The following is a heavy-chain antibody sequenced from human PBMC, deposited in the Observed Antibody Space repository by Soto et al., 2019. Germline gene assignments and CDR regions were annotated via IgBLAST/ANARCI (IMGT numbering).Heavy chain of an antibody. V-gene: IGHV1-2*04. CDR2: INPNSGGT. CDR3: ASDPRAGIKAGGGQDYYCRMDV. Sequence: QVQLVQSGAEVKKPGASVKVSCKASGYTFTGYYMHWVRQAPGQGLEWMGWINPNSGGTNYAQKFQGWVTITRDTSSSTNHPAGGRLRSGGTAVDYWASDPRAGIKAGGGQDYYCRMDVWGQRATVAVAS. CDR1: GYTFTGYY. D-gene: IGHD6-19*01. J-gene: IGHJ6*02.